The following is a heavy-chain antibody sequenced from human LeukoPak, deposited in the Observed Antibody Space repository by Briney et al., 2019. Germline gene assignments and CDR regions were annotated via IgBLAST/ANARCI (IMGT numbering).Heavy chain of an antibody. V-gene: IGHV3-23*01. J-gene: IGHJ3*02. Sequence: GGSLRLSCAASGFTFSSYAMSWVRQAPGKGLEWVSAISGSGGSTYYADSVKGRFTISRDNSKNTLYLQMNSLRAEATAVYYCAKDLVIWFGEGAFDIWGQGTMVTVSS. CDR1: GFTFSSYA. CDR3: AKDLVIWFGEGAFDI. D-gene: IGHD3-10*01. CDR2: ISGSGGST.